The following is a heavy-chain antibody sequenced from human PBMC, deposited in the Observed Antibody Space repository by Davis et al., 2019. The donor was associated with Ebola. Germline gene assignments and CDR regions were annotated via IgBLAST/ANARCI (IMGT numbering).Heavy chain of an antibody. CDR3: ARDRGYNYGLPDY. V-gene: IGHV3-33*01. CDR1: GFTFRSYG. D-gene: IGHD5-18*01. CDR2: IWYDGTNE. Sequence: GGSLRLSCAASGFTFRSYGMHWVRQAPGKGLEWVAVIWYDGTNEYHADSVKGRFTISRDNSKNTLYLQINSLRAEDTAVYYCARDRGYNYGLPDYWGQGTLVTVSS. J-gene: IGHJ4*02.